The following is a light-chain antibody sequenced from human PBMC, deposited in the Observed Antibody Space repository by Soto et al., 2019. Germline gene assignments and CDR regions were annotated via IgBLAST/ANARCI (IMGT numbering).Light chain of an antibody. Sequence: EIMLTQSPATLSLSPGETATLSCRANQLISNYLAWYQQKPGQAPRLLIYDASNRATGIPARFSGSGSGTDFTLTISSIEPEEFAVYYCQQRGNWPLTFGGGTKVEI. V-gene: IGKV3-11*01. J-gene: IGKJ4*01. CDR2: DAS. CDR3: QQRGNWPLT. CDR1: QLISNY.